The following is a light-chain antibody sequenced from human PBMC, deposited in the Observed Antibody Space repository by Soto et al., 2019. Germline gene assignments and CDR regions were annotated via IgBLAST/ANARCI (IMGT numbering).Light chain of an antibody. J-gene: IGKJ2*01. CDR2: GAS. V-gene: IGKV3-20*01. CDR1: QSVSSSD. Sequence: EIVLTQSPGTLSLSPGERATLSCRASQSVSSSDLAWYQQKPGQAPRLLIYGASSRATGIPDRFSGSGSGTDFTLTINRLEPEDFAVYYCQQYGSSPSMYTFGQGTKLEIK. CDR3: QQYGSSPSMYT.